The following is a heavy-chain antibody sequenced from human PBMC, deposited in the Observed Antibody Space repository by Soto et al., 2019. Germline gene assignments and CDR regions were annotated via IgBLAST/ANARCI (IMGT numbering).Heavy chain of an antibody. Sequence: QVPSVEFGGGVVQPGTSLRLSCAESGFTFSNHGMHWVRQAPGKGLEWVAFISYDGSNKEYADSLKGRFAISRDNFNDTLLLQMNTLRGDDTGVYYCARDRGWSRSHYFDSWGQGTLVTVSS. CDR2: ISYDGSNK. CDR1: GFTFSNHG. J-gene: IGHJ4*02. D-gene: IGHD2-15*01. V-gene: IGHV3-30*19. CDR3: ARDRGWSRSHYFDS.